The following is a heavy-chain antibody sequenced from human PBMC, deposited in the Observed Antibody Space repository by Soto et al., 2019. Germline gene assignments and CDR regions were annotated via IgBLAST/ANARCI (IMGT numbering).Heavy chain of an antibody. J-gene: IGHJ4*02. V-gene: IGHV1-2*02. CDR1: GYTFTGYY. CDR3: ASIRGHQTRPLDY. Sequence: QVQLVQSGAEVKKPGASVKVSCKASGYTFTGYYMHWVRQAPGQGLEWMGWINPNSGGTNYAQKFQGRGTMTRDTSNNTGYMELSRLRTDDTAVYYCASIRGHQTRPLDYWGQGTLVTVSS. CDR2: INPNSGGT.